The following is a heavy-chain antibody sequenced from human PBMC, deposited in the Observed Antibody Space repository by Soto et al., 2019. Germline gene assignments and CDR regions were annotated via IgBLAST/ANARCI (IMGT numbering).Heavy chain of an antibody. Sequence: EVQLVESGGGLVQPGRSLRLSCAASGFTFDDYAMHWVRQAPGKGLEWVSGISWNSGSIGYADSVKGRFTISRDNAKNSLYLQMNSLRAEDTALYYCAKDMDYGSWSYFPDPWDQIRPIDYWGQGTLVTVSS. D-gene: IGHD3-10*01. CDR3: AKDMDYGSWSYFPDPWDQIRPIDY. J-gene: IGHJ4*02. V-gene: IGHV3-9*01. CDR2: ISWNSGSI. CDR1: GFTFDDYA.